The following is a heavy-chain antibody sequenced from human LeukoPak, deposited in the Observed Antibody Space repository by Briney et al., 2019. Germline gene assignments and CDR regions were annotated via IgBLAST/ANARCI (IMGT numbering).Heavy chain of an antibody. CDR3: AKESGKLDY. J-gene: IGHJ4*02. V-gene: IGHV3-43*02. CDR2: ISGDGVST. Sequence: GGSLRLSCVASGLPIADFAMHWVRQAPGKGLEWVSLISGDGVSTFFADSVKGRFSISRDNSKNSLYLEMNSLRTEDAAMYYCAKESGKLDYWGQGTLVAVSS. CDR1: GLPIADFA.